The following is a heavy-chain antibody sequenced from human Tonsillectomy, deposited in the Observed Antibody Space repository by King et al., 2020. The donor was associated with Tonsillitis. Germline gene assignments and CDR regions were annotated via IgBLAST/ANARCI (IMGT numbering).Heavy chain of an antibody. V-gene: IGHV1-69*04. CDR2: IIPILGIA. J-gene: IGHJ6*03. D-gene: IGHD3-9*01. CDR3: AKVNYDSLTGYSLANYYYYYMDV. Sequence: QLVQSGAEVKKPGSSVKVSCKASGGTFSSYAISWVRQAPGQGLEWMGRIIPILGIANYAQKFQGRVTITADKSTSTAYMELSSLRSEDTAVYYCAKVNYDSLTGYSLANYYYYYMDVWGKGTTVTVSS. CDR1: GGTFSSYA.